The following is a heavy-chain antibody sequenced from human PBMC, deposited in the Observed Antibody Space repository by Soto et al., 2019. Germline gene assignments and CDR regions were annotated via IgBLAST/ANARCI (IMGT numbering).Heavy chain of an antibody. D-gene: IGHD3-10*01. CDR2: IYYSGST. V-gene: IGHV4-59*01. CDR1: CGYSGSYY. Sequence: SETLCLTCTVFCGYSGSYYWSWIRQPPGKGLEWIGYIYYSGSTNYNPSLKSRVTISVDTSKNQFSLKLSSVTAADTAVYYCARDWFGELFFAYWGQGTLVTVSS. J-gene: IGHJ4*02. CDR3: ARDWFGELFFAY.